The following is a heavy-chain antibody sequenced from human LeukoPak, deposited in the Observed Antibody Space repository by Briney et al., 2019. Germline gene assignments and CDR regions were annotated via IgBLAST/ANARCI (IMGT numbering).Heavy chain of an antibody. V-gene: IGHV1-24*01. CDR2: FDPDDGET. J-gene: IGHJ4*02. D-gene: IGHD5-24*01. Sequence: ASVKVSCKVSGYSLTELSIHWVRQAPGKGLEWMGGFDPDDGETIYAQKFQGRVTMTEDTSADIAYSELSSLKSEDTAIYYCARIDRGGYNYPFYFDHWGQGTLVTVSS. CDR3: ARIDRGGYNYPFYFDH. CDR1: GYSLTELS.